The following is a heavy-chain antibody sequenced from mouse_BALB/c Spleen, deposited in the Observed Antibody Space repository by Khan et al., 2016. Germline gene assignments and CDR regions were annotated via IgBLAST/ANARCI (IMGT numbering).Heavy chain of an antibody. CDR1: GYSITSGYG. CDR3: ARTARIQY. J-gene: IGHJ2*01. Sequence: EVQLLESGPGLVKPSQSLSLTCTVTGYSITSGYGWNWIRQFPGNKLEWMGYISYSGSTNYNPSLKSRISITRDTSKNQFFLQLNSGTTEDTATYYSARTARIQYWGKGTTLTVS. V-gene: IGHV3-2*02. D-gene: IGHD1-2*01. CDR2: ISYSGST.